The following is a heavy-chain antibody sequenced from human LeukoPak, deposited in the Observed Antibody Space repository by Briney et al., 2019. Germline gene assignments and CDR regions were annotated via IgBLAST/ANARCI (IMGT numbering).Heavy chain of an antibody. V-gene: IGHV3-23*01. J-gene: IGHJ4*02. CDR2: ISSSGGST. D-gene: IGHD6-13*01. Sequence: PGGSLRLSCAASGFTFSSYAMSWVRQAPGKGLEWVSAISSSGGSTYYADSVKGRFTISRDNSKNTLYLQMNSLRAEDTAVYYCAKARKGAAGTDYFDYWGQGTLVTVSS. CDR1: GFTFSSYA. CDR3: AKARKGAAGTDYFDY.